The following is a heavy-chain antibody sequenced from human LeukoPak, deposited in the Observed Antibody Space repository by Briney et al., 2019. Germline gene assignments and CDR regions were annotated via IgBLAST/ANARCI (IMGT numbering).Heavy chain of an antibody. CDR2: IIPIFGTA. V-gene: IGHV1-69*13. CDR3: ARGDSAIFGVPMGEGYYFDY. CDR1: GGTFSSYA. D-gene: IGHD3-3*01. Sequence: SVKVSCKASGGTFSSYAISWVRQAPGQGLEWMGGIIPIFGTANYAQKFQGRVTITADESTSTAYMELSSLRSEDTAVYYCARGDSAIFGVPMGEGYYFDYWGQGTLVTVSS. J-gene: IGHJ4*02.